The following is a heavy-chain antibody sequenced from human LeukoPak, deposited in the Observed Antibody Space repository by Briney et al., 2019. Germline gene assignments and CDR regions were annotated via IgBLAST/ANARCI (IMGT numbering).Heavy chain of an antibody. CDR2: VHYIGTT. D-gene: IGHD1-26*01. V-gene: IGHV4-59*08. J-gene: IGHJ4*02. CDR3: ARRFGGSQGEGFDY. CDR1: GGSISSYY. Sequence: PSETLSLTCTVSGGSISSYYWTWIRRTPEKGLEWIGFVHYIGTTNYDPSLKSRVTISLDTSKNQFSLKLTSVSAADTAVYYCARRFGGSQGEGFDYWGQGTLVTVSS.